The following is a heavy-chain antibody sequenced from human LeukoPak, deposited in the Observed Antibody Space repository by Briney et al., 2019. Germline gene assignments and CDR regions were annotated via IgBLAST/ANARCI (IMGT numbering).Heavy chain of an antibody. CDR3: ARRPKGYCSGGSCYPSDY. J-gene: IGHJ4*02. V-gene: IGHV4-38-2*01. CDR2: IYHSGST. D-gene: IGHD2-15*01. Sequence: PSETLSLTCAVSGYSISSGYYWGWIRQPPGKGLEWIGSIYHSGSTYYNPSLKSRVTISVDTSKNQFSLKLSSVTAADTAVYYCARRPKGYCSGGSCYPSDYWGQGTLVTVSS. CDR1: GYSISSGYY.